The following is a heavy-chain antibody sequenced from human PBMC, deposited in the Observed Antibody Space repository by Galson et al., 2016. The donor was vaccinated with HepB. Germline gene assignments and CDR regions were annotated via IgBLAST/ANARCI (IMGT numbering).Heavy chain of an antibody. Sequence: ETLSLTCTVSGGSLNSYFWTWIRQPPGKSLEWIGWIYYPGNTHSNPSLKSRVTISVDTSKNQFSLNLTSVTAADTAFYYCARVHKSQWLLWVLDYWGQGNLVTVAS. CDR3: ARVHKSQWLLWVLDY. V-gene: IGHV4-59*01. D-gene: IGHD6-19*01. CDR2: IYYPGNT. J-gene: IGHJ4*02. CDR1: GGSLNSYF.